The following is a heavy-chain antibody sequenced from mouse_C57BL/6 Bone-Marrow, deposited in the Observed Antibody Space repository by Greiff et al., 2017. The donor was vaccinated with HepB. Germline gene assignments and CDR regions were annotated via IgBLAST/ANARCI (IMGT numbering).Heavy chain of an antibody. Sequence: VQLQQSGAELARPGASVKMSCKASGYTFTSYTMHWVKQRPGQGLEWIGYINPSSGYTKYNQKFKDKATLTADKSSSTSYLQLSSLTSEDSAVYYCARSRDSNYVRYWYFYVWGTGTTVTVSS. CDR2: INPSSGYT. V-gene: IGHV1-4*01. CDR3: ARSRDSNYVRYWYFYV. CDR1: GYTFTSYT. J-gene: IGHJ1*03. D-gene: IGHD2-5*01.